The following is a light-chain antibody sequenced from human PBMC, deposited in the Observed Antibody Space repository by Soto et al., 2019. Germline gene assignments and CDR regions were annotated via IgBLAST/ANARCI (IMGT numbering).Light chain of an antibody. CDR1: SSDVGGYKY. CDR3: SSYTSTSTLDV. V-gene: IGLV2-14*01. Sequence: QSALTQPASVSGSPGQSITISCTGTSSDVGGYKYVSWYQQHPGKAPKLMIYEVSSRPSGVSNRFSGSKSGNTASLTISGLQAEDEGDYYCSSYTSTSTLDVFGSGTKLTVL. CDR2: EVS. J-gene: IGLJ1*01.